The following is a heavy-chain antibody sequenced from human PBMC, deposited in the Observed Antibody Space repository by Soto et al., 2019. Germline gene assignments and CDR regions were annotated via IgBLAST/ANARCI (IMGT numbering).Heavy chain of an antibody. CDR3: ARVGGGGALGAFDI. Sequence: GGSLRLSCAASGFTFSSYEMNWVRQAPGKGLEWVSYISSSGSTIYYADSVKGRFTISRDNAKNSLYLQMNSLRAEDTAVYYCARVGGGGALGAFDIWGQGTMVTVSS. V-gene: IGHV3-48*03. J-gene: IGHJ3*02. CDR1: GFTFSSYE. D-gene: IGHD3-16*01. CDR2: ISSSGSTI.